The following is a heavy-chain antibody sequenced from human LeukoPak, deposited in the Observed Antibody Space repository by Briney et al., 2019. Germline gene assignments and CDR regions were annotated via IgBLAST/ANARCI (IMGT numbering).Heavy chain of an antibody. CDR1: GGSISSGDYS. CDR2: IYNSGNT. D-gene: IGHD3-3*01. Sequence: PSETLSLTCAVSGGSISSGDYSWSWIRQPPGEGLEWIGFIYNSGNTYYNPSLKSRVTLSVDTSKNQFSLKLSSVTAADTAVYYCARTPTTKLRFLEWFPGTDVWGKGTTVTVSS. V-gene: IGHV4-30-4*07. CDR3: ARTPTTKLRFLEWFPGTDV. J-gene: IGHJ6*04.